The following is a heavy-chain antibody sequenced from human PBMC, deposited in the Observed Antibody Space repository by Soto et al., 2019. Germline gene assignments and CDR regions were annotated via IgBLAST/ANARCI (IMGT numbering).Heavy chain of an antibody. CDR1: GVSFMGHY. D-gene: IGHD2-15*01. V-gene: IGHV4-34*01. J-gene: IGHJ4*02. CDR2: INHSGST. Sequence: SATLSLTCSFYGVSFMGHYWSWLGPPPGKELEWIGEINHSGSTNYNPSLKSRVTMSDDTSNNQLSLRLSPVTAADTAVYYCARLILAFTEPCDYWGQGTRVTVSA. CDR3: ARLILAFTEPCDY.